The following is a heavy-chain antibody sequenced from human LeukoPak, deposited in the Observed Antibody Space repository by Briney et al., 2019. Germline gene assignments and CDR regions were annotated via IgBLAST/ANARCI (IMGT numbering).Heavy chain of an antibody. V-gene: IGHV1-46*01. CDR3: ARDGYDYEGIVAY. J-gene: IGHJ4*02. CDR2: INPSGGST. D-gene: IGHD3-22*01. CDR1: GYTFTSYY. Sequence: ASVKVSCKASGYTFTSYYMHWVRQAPGQGLEWMGIINPSGGSTSYAQKFQGRVTMTRDTSTSTVYMELRSLRPDDTAIYYCARDGYDYEGIVAYWGQGTLVIVSS.